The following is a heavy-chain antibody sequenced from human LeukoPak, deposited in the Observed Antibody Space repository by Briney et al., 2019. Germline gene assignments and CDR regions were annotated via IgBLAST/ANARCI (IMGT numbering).Heavy chain of an antibody. V-gene: IGHV3-30-3*01. Sequence: GRSLRLSCAASGFTFSSYAMHWVRQAPGKGLEWVAVISYDGSNKYYADSVKGRFTISRDNSKNTLYLQMNSLRDEDAGVYYCAKGLRTGVGPYKGYHYYMDVWAKGPRSPSP. CDR1: GFTFSSYA. CDR3: AKGLRTGVGPYKGYHYYMDV. CDR2: ISYDGSNK. D-gene: IGHD3-10*01. J-gene: IGHJ6*03.